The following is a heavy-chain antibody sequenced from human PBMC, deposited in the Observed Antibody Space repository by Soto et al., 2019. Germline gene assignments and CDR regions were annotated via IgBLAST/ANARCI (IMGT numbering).Heavy chain of an antibody. Sequence: QVQLVQSGAQVKKPGASVKVSCKASGYTFDNYALHWVRQAPGRRLEWMGWIHAGNGYTKYSQRFQARVTITRDTSVSTGHMDLSSLRSEDTAVYYCARVQYSGYDFRRAFDIWGQGTMFTVSS. J-gene: IGHJ3*02. CDR2: IHAGNGYT. CDR3: ARVQYSGYDFRRAFDI. V-gene: IGHV1-3*01. D-gene: IGHD5-12*01. CDR1: GYTFDNYA.